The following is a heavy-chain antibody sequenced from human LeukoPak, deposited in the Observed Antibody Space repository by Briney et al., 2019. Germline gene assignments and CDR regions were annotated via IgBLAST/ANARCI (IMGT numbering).Heavy chain of an antibody. J-gene: IGHJ3*02. Sequence: GGSLRLSCAASGFTFSSYAMHWVRQAPDKGLEWVAVISYDGSNKYYADSVKGRFTISRDNSKNTLYLQMNSLRAEDTAVYYCARDSDGAFDIWGQGTMVTVSS. V-gene: IGHV3-30-3*01. CDR1: GFTFSSYA. CDR2: ISYDGSNK. CDR3: ARDSDGAFDI. D-gene: IGHD3-10*01.